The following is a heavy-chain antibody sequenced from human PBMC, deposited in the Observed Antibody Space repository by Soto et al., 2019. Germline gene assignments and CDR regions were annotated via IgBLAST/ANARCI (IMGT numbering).Heavy chain of an antibody. D-gene: IGHD3-9*01. CDR1: GGSISSYY. J-gene: IGHJ5*02. V-gene: IGHV4-59*01. CDR2: IYYSGST. Sequence: SETLSLTCTVSGGSISSYYWSWIRQPPGKGLEWIGYIYYSGSTNYNPSLKSRVTISVDTSKNQFSLKLSSVTAADTAVYCCARDTRLRWFDPWGQGTLVTVSS. CDR3: ARDTRLRWFDP.